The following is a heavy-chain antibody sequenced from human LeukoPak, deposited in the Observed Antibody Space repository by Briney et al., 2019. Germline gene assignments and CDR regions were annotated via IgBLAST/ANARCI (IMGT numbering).Heavy chain of an antibody. CDR2: MNPNSGNT. CDR3: ARLIGYSSGWTHNWFDP. V-gene: IGHV1-8*03. Sequence: ASVKVSCKASGYTFTSYDINWVRQATGQGLEWMGWMNPNSGNTGYAQKFQGRVTITRNTSISTAYMELSSLRSEDTAVYYCARLIGYSSGWTHNWFDPWGQGTLVTVSS. J-gene: IGHJ5*02. CDR1: GYTFTSYD. D-gene: IGHD6-19*01.